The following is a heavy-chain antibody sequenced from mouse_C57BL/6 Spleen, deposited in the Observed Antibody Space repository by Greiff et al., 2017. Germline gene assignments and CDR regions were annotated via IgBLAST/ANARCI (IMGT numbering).Heavy chain of an antibody. CDR3: ARTDMIYYAMDY. CDR1: GYAFSSSW. Sequence: QVQLQQSGPELVKPGASVKISCKASGYAFSSSWMNWVKQRPGKGLEWIGRIYPGDGDTNYNGKFKGNATLTADKSSSTAYMQLSSLTSEDSAVYFCARTDMIYYAMDYWGQGTSVTVSS. D-gene: IGHD2-3*01. V-gene: IGHV1-82*01. CDR2: IYPGDGDT. J-gene: IGHJ4*01.